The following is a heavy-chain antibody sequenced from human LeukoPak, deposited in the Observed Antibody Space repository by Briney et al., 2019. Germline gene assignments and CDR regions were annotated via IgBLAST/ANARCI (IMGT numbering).Heavy chain of an antibody. Sequence: GGSLRPSCSASGFTFSSYAMSWVRQAPAKGLDWVSSISSSSSYIYYADSVKGRFTISRDNAENSLYLQMNSLRAEDTAVYYCAREEGYSSSFDFDYWGQGTLVTVSS. D-gene: IGHD6-13*01. V-gene: IGHV3-21*01. J-gene: IGHJ4*02. CDR1: GFTFSSYA. CDR2: ISSSSSYI. CDR3: AREEGYSSSFDFDY.